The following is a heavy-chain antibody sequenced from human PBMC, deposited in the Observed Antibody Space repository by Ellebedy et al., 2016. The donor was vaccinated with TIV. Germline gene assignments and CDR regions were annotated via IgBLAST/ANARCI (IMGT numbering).Heavy chain of an antibody. CDR1: GGSISSYY. Sequence: SETLSLTXTVSGGSISSYYWSWIRQPPGKGLEWIGYIYYSGSTNYNPSLKSRVTISVDTSKNQFSLKLSSVTAADTAVYYCARVFPKPYYYDSSDYYFDYWGQGTLVTVSS. CDR2: IYYSGST. V-gene: IGHV4-59*01. D-gene: IGHD3-22*01. CDR3: ARVFPKPYYYDSSDYYFDY. J-gene: IGHJ4*02.